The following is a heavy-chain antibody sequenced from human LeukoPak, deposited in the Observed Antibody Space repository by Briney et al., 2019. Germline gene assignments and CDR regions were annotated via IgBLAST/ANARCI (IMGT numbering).Heavy chain of an antibody. Sequence: PGGSLRLSCAASGFTFSSYSMNWVRQAPGKGLEWASYISSSRSTIYYADSVKGRFTISRDNAKNSLYLQMNSLRAEDTAVYYCARDYYNSSGYYGGVYWGQGTLVTVSS. D-gene: IGHD3-22*01. CDR2: ISSSRSTI. CDR3: ARDYYNSSGYYGGVY. J-gene: IGHJ4*02. CDR1: GFTFSSYS. V-gene: IGHV3-48*04.